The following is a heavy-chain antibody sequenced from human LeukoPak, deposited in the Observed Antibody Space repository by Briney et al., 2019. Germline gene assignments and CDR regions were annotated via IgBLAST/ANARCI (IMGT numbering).Heavy chain of an antibody. V-gene: IGHV3-53*01. D-gene: IGHD6-19*01. J-gene: IGHJ3*02. CDR1: GFTVSGNY. Sequence: PGGSLRLSCAASGFTVSGNYMNWVRQAPGKGLEWVSVIYSDGSTYYADSLKGRFTISRDNSKNRLYLQMNSLRAEDTAVYYCARWGYSSLAFDIWGQGTMVTVSS. CDR2: IYSDGST. CDR3: ARWGYSSLAFDI.